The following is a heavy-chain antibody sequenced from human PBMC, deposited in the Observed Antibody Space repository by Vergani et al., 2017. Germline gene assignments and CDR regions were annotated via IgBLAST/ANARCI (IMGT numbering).Heavy chain of an antibody. D-gene: IGHD2-15*01. CDR2: ISSSSSYI. Sequence: EVQLVESGGGLVKPGGSLRLSCAASGFTFSSYSMNWVRQAPGKGLEWVSSISSSSSYIYYADSVKGRFTISRDNAKNSLYLQMNSLRAEDTAVYYCARWWSNPYYDYGMDVWGQGTTVTVSS. CDR3: ARWWSNPYYDYGMDV. J-gene: IGHJ6*02. CDR1: GFTFSSYS. V-gene: IGHV3-21*01.